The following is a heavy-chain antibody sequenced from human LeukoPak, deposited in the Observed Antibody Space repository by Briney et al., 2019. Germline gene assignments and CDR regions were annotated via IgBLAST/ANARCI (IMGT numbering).Heavy chain of an antibody. V-gene: IGHV4-30-2*01. CDR2: IYHSGST. CDR1: GGSISSGGYS. CDR3: ARSSIAALRFGFDC. D-gene: IGHD6-6*01. Sequence: SETLSLTCAVSGGSISSGGYSWGWIRQPPGKGLEWIGYIYHSGSTYYNPSLKSRVTISVDRSKNQFSLKLSSVTAADTAVYYCARSSIAALRFGFDCWGQGTLVTVSS. J-gene: IGHJ4*02.